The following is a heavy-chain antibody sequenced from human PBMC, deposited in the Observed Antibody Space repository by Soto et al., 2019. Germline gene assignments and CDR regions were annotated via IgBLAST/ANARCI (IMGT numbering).Heavy chain of an antibody. CDR1: GGSISSYY. CDR2: IYYSGST. V-gene: IGHV4-59*08. D-gene: IGHD5-12*01. J-gene: IGHJ5*02. Sequence: QVQLQESGPGLVKPSETLSLTCTVSGGSISSYYWSWIRQPPGKGLEWIGYIYYSGSTNYNPSLRSRVTISVHTSKSQFSLKLSSVPAADTAVYYCASLGTKYRGYANYIGRGRQFDPWGQGTLVTVSS. CDR3: ASLGTKYRGYANYIGRGRQFDP.